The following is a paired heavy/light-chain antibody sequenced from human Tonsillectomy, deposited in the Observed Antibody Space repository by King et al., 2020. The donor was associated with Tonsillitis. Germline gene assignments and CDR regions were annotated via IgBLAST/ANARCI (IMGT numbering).Light chain of an antibody. Sequence: EIVLTQSPGTLSLSPGERATLSCRASQSVSSSYLAWYQQKPGQAPRLLIYGASSRATGIPDRFSGSGSGTDFTLTISRLEPEDFAVYYCQQYGNSPLYTFGQGTKLEIK. V-gene: IGKV3-20*01. CDR2: GAS. CDR1: QSVSSSY. J-gene: IGKJ2*01. CDR3: QQYGNSPLYT.
Heavy chain of an antibody. CDR1: GFTFSSYG. CDR2: ISSSSSYI. J-gene: IGHJ5*02. CDR3: ARDLWAVRVLLPANWFDP. Sequence: EVQLVESGGGLVKPGGSLRLSCAASGFTFSSYGLNWVRQAPGKGLEWVSSISSSSSYIYYADSVKGRFTISRDNAKNSLYLQMNSLRAEDTAVYYCARDLWAVRVLLPANWFDPWGQGTLVTVSS. V-gene: IGHV3-21*01. D-gene: IGHD3-16*01.